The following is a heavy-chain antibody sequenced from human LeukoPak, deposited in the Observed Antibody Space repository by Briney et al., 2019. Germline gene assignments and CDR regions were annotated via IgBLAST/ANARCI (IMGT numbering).Heavy chain of an antibody. J-gene: IGHJ4*02. CDR1: GDSFSSSSSY. CDR2: IYYSGST. D-gene: IGHD3-10*01. V-gene: IGHV4-39*07. CDR3: ARDHGGHDY. Sequence: SETLSLTCTVSGDSFSSSSSYWAWIRQPPGKGLEWIGSIYYSGSTYYNPSLKSRVTISVDTSKNQFSLKLKSVTAADTAVYYCARDHGGHDYWGQGTLATVSS.